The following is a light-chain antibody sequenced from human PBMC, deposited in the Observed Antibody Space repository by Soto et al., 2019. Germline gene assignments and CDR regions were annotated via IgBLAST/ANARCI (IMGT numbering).Light chain of an antibody. CDR1: QSLSDS. J-gene: IGKJ5*01. CDR2: EAS. V-gene: IGKV3-11*01. Sequence: EIVLTQSPGALSLSPKDIATLSFMASQSLSDSLAWYQLKPGQAPRLLIYEASNRATGIPARFSGSGSGTDFTLTISSLEPEDFAVYYCQQRSNWPPITFGQGTRLEIK. CDR3: QQRSNWPPIT.